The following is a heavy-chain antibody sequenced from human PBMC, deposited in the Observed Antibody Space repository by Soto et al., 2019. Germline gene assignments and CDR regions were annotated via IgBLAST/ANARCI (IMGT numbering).Heavy chain of an antibody. CDR2: IYYSGST. Sequence: QVQLQESGPGLVKPSQTLSLTCTVSGGSISSGGYYWSWIRQHPGKGLEWIGDIYYSGSTYYNPSLMSRVTLSVDTSKNQFSLKLSSVTAADTAVYYCAREVGRFGEFSAPWGQGTLVTVSS. V-gene: IGHV4-31*03. CDR3: AREVGRFGEFSAP. CDR1: GGSISSGGYY. J-gene: IGHJ5*02. D-gene: IGHD3-10*01.